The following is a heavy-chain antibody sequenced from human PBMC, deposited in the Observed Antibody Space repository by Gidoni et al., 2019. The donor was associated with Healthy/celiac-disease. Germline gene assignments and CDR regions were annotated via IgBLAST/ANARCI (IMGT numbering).Heavy chain of an antibody. V-gene: IGHV1-69*01. D-gene: IGHD6-19*01. Sequence: QVQLVQAGAEGKKPGSSVKVSCKASGGTFSSYAISWVRQAPGQGLEWMGGIIPIFVTANYAQKFQGRVTTTADESTSTVYMELSSLRSEDTAVYYCASYHPGIALAGPTYYFDYWGQGTLVTVSS. J-gene: IGHJ4*02. CDR3: ASYHPGIALAGPTYYFDY. CDR2: IIPIFVTA. CDR1: GGTFSSYA.